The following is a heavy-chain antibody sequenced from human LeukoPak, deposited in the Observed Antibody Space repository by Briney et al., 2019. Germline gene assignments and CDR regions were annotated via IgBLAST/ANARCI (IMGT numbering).Heavy chain of an antibody. J-gene: IGHJ4*02. CDR1: GFTFSSYS. Sequence: GGSLRLSCAASGFTFSSYSMNWVRQAPGKGLEWISYISSSSSTIYYADSVKGRFTISRDNAKNSLYLQMNSLRAEDTAVYYCARPYYYDSSGYSDDYWGQGTLVTVSS. CDR3: ARPYYYDSSGYSDDY. D-gene: IGHD3-22*01. V-gene: IGHV3-48*01. CDR2: ISSSSSTI.